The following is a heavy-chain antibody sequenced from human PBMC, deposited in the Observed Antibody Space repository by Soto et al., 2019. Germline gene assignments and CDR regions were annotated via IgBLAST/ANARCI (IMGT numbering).Heavy chain of an antibody. CDR1: GYSFTTYW. CDR2: IYPGDSDT. V-gene: IGHV5-51*01. D-gene: IGHD6-13*01. J-gene: IGHJ6*02. CDR3: ARTSYSRPADYYYYYGMVV. Sequence: GEALKISCKGSGYSFTTYWIGWVRQMPGKGLEWMGIIYPGDSDTRYSPSFQGQVTISADRSISTAYLQWSSLKASDSAMYYCARTSYSRPADYYYYYGMVVWCQRTTVTVFS.